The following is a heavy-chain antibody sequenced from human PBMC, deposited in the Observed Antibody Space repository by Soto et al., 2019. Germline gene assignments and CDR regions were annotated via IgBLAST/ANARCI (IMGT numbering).Heavy chain of an antibody. D-gene: IGHD3-22*01. CDR2: ISSSSSTI. Sequence: GGSLRLSCAASGFTFSSYSMNWVRQAPGKGLEWVSYISSSSSTIYYADSVKGRFTIPRDNAKNSLYLQMNSLRDEDTAVYYCARDRVRRYYYDSSGYGHFDYWGQGTLVTVSS. CDR1: GFTFSSYS. J-gene: IGHJ4*02. V-gene: IGHV3-48*02. CDR3: ARDRVRRYYYDSSGYGHFDY.